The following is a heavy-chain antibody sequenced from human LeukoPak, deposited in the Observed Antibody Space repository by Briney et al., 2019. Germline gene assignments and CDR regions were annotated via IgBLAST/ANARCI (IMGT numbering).Heavy chain of an antibody. CDR3: TTDDGSGSYYRYYFDY. CDR1: GFTFSNAW. J-gene: IGHJ4*02. CDR2: IKIKTDGGTT. D-gene: IGHD3-10*01. V-gene: IGHV3-15*01. Sequence: GGSLRLSCAASGFTFSNAWMSWVRQAPGKGLEWVGRIKIKTDGGTTDYAAPVKGRFTISRDDSKNTLYLQMNSLKTEDTAVYYCTTDDGSGSYYRYYFDYWGQGTLVTVSS.